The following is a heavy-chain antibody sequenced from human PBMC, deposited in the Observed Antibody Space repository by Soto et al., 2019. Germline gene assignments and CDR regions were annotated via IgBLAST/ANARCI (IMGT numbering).Heavy chain of an antibody. CDR3: AKDLFHGDPFDY. V-gene: IGHV3-23*01. D-gene: IGHD4-17*01. J-gene: IGHJ4*02. CDR1: GFTFSSYA. CDR2: IXXSXGXT. Sequence: GGSLRLSCAASGFTFSSYAMSWVRQAPGKGLEXVXAIXXSXGXTXYXXXXKGRFTISRDNSKNTLYLQMNSLRAEDTAVYYCAKDLFHGDPFDYWGQGTLVTVSS.